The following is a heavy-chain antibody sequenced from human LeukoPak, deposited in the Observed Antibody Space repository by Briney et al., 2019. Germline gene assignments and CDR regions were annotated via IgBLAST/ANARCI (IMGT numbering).Heavy chain of an antibody. J-gene: IGHJ3*02. CDR1: GYTFTSYG. CDR2: ISAYNGNT. V-gene: IGHV1-18*01. CDR3: TRADTEIDAFDI. Sequence: ASVKVSCKASGYTFTSYGISWVRQAPGQGLEWMGWISAYNGNTNYAQKLQGRVTMTTDTSTSTAYMELRSLRSDDTAVYYCTRADTEIDAFDIWGQGTMVTVSS.